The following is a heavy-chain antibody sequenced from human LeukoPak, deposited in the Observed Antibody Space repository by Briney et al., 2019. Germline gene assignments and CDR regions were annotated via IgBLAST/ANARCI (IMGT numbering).Heavy chain of an antibody. J-gene: IGHJ4*02. CDR3: AKFGPSGSYF. Sequence: PGGSLRLSCAASGFTFDDYAMHWVRQAPGKGLEWVSAISGSGGSTYYADSVKGRFTISRDNSKSTLYLQMNSLRAEDTAVYYCAKFGPSGSYFWGQGTLVTVSS. V-gene: IGHV3-23*01. CDR1: GFTFDDYA. CDR2: ISGSGGST. D-gene: IGHD1-26*01.